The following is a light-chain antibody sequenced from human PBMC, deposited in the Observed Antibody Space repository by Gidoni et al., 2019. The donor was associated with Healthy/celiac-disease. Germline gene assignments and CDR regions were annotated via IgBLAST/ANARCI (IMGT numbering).Light chain of an antibody. CDR3: GTWDSSLSSHV. J-gene: IGLJ1*01. V-gene: IGLV1-51*01. CDR1: SSNIGNNY. Sequence: VFTQPPPLSAAPRPKVTISCSGSSSNIGNNYVSWYQQLPGTAPKLLIYDNNKRPSGIPDRFSGSKSGTSATLGITGLQTGDEADYYCGTWDSSLSSHVFGTGTKVTVL. CDR2: DNN.